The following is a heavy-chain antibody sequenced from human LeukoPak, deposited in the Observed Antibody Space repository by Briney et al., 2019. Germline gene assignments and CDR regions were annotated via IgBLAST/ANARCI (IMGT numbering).Heavy chain of an antibody. J-gene: IGHJ6*02. Sequence: TSETLSLTCTVAGGSISSNYWSWIRQPAGKGLEWSGYIYYSGSTNYNPSLKSRVTLSVDTSKNQFSLRLNSVTATDTAVYYCARGVIGGLSQHSNHYYYGMDVWGQGTTVTVSS. CDR3: ARGVIGGLSQHSNHYYYGMDV. D-gene: IGHD2-21*01. V-gene: IGHV4-59*08. CDR2: IYYSGST. CDR1: GGSISSNY.